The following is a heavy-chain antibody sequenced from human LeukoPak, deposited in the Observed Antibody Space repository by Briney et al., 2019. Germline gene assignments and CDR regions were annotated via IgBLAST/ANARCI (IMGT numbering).Heavy chain of an antibody. CDR2: ISGSGGST. J-gene: IGHJ6*03. CDR3: AKDFLDNREQPYYMDV. Sequence: GGSLRLSCAASGFTLSSYAMSWVRQAPGKGLEWVSGISGSGGSTYHADSVKGRFTISRDDSKNTLYLQMNSLRAEDTAVYYCAKDFLDNREQPYYMDVWGKGTTVTVSS. V-gene: IGHV3-23*01. CDR1: GFTLSSYA. D-gene: IGHD1-1*01.